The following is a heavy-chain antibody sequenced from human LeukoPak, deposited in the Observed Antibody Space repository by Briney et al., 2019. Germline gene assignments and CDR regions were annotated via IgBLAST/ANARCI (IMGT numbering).Heavy chain of an antibody. D-gene: IGHD3-3*01. CDR1: GGSISSYY. Sequence: SETLSLTCTVSGGSISSYYWSWIRQPAGKGLEWIGRIYTSGSTNYNPSLKSRVTMSVDTSKNQFSLKLSSVTAADTAVYYCARTLEYYDFWSGYYSSYYYYMDVWGKGTTVTVSS. CDR2: IYTSGST. CDR3: ARTLEYYDFWSGYYSSYYYYMDV. J-gene: IGHJ6*03. V-gene: IGHV4-4*07.